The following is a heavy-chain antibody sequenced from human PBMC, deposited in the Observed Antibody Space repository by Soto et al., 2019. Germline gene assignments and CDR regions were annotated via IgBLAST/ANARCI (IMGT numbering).Heavy chain of an antibody. D-gene: IGHD2-2*01. Sequence: ASVKVSCKASGGTFSSYAISWVRQAPGQGLEWMGGIIPIFGTANYAQKFQGRVTITADESTSTAYMELSSLRSEDTAVYYCARDMAVVPAAYNWFDPWGQGPLVTVSS. CDR2: IIPIFGTA. V-gene: IGHV1-69*13. J-gene: IGHJ5*02. CDR3: ARDMAVVPAAYNWFDP. CDR1: GGTFSSYA.